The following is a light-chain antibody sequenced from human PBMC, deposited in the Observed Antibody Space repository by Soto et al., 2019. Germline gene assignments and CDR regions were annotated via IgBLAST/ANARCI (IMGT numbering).Light chain of an antibody. Sequence: QSVLTQPASVSGSPGQSITISCSGTSSDIGAYNYVSWYQQHPGKAPKLMIYDVGNRPSGVSDRFSASKSGNTASLTISGLQPDDEADYYCSSYTTSVTWVFGGGTKDTVL. CDR2: DVG. CDR3: SSYTTSVTWV. V-gene: IGLV2-14*01. J-gene: IGLJ3*02. CDR1: SSDIGAYNY.